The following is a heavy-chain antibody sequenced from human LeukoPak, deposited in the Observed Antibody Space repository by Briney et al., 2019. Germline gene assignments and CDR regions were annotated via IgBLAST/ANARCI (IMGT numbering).Heavy chain of an antibody. J-gene: IGHJ6*03. D-gene: IGHD3-3*01. CDR2: MNPTSGNT. CDR1: GYTFTSYD. V-gene: IGHV1-8*01. CDR3: ARGRMGLFGVVITNYYYYMDV. Sequence: ASVKVSCKASGYTFTSYDINWVRQATGQGLEWMGWMNPTSGNTGYAQKFQGRVTMTRNTSISTAYMELSSLRSEDTAVYYCARGRMGLFGVVITNYYYYMDVWGKGTTVTVSS.